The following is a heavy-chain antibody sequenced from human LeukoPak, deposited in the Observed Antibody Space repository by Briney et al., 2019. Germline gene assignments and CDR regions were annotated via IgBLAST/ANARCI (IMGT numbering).Heavy chain of an antibody. J-gene: IGHJ4*02. CDR2: ISYDGSNK. D-gene: IGHD3-3*01. V-gene: IGHV3-30-3*01. CDR1: GFTFSSYA. Sequence: GRSLRLSCAASGFTFSSYAMHWVRQAPGKGLEWVAVISYDGSNKNYADSVKGRFTISRDNSKNSLYLQMNSLRAEDTAIYYCARPLRESGYFYFDYWGQGTLVTVSS. CDR3: ARPLRESGYFYFDY.